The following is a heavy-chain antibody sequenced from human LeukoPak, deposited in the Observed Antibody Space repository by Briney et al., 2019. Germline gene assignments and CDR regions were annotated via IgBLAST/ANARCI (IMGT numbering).Heavy chain of an antibody. D-gene: IGHD5-18*01. V-gene: IGHV3-23*01. J-gene: IGHJ4*02. CDR3: AKARGYSYGPFDY. CDR2: ISGSGGST. Sequence: PGGSLRLSCAASGFTFSSYAMSWVRQAPGKGLEWVSAISGSGGSTYYADSVKGRFTISRVNSKNTLYLQMNSLRAEDTAVYYCAKARGYSYGPFDYWGQGTLVTVSS. CDR1: GFTFSSYA.